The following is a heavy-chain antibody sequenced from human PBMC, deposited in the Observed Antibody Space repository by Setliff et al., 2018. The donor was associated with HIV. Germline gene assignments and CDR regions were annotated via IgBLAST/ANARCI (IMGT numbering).Heavy chain of an antibody. CDR1: QYTFTGYY. J-gene: IGHJ3*02. Sequence: ASVKVSCKASQYTFTGYYMHWVRQAPGQGLEWVGWMNPSSGGTNFAQKFQGRVTMTRDTSASTVYLELRSLRSEDTAVYFCASKGGLENYPDSDAFDIWGQGTLVTVSS. V-gene: IGHV1-2*02. CDR3: ASKGGLENYPDSDAFDI. D-gene: IGHD3-16*01. CDR2: MNPSSGGT.